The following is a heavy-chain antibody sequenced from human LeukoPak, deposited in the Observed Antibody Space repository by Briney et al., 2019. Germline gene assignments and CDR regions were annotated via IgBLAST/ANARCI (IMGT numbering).Heavy chain of an antibody. J-gene: IGHJ4*02. V-gene: IGHV3-20*04. CDR2: INWNGGST. CDR1: GFTFDDYG. CDR3: AKDNYGSGSSVDY. Sequence: GGSLTLSCAASGFTFDDYGMSWVRQAPGKGLEWVCGINWNGGSTGYADSVKGRFTISRDNAKNSLYLQINSLTAEDTALYYCAKDNYGSGSSVDYWGQGTLVTVSS. D-gene: IGHD3-10*01.